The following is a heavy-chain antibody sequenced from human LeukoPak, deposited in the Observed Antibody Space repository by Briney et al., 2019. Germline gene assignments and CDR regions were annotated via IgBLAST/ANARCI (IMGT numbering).Heavy chain of an antibody. V-gene: IGHV1-69*04. CDR2: IIPILGIA. J-gene: IGHJ5*02. D-gene: IGHD1-26*01. CDR1: GGTFSSYT. CDR3: ARDVVGRVGAT. Sequence: GASVKGSCKASGGTFSSYTISWVRQAPGQGLEWMGRIIPILGIANYAQKFQGRVTITADKSTSTAYMELSSLRSEDTAVYYCARDVVGRVGATWGQGTLVTVSS.